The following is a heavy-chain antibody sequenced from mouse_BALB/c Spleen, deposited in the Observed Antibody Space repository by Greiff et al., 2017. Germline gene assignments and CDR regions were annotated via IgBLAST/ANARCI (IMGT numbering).Heavy chain of an antibody. CDR1: GYTFTSYW. Sequence: VQLQQPGAELVKPGASVKLSCKASGYTFTSYWMHWVKQRPGQGLEWIGEINPSNGRTNYNEKFKSKATLTVDKSSSTAYMQLSSLTSEDSAVYYCAREEPSDYWGQGTTLTVSS. J-gene: IGHJ2*01. CDR3: AREEPSDY. V-gene: IGHV1S81*02. CDR2: INPSNGRT.